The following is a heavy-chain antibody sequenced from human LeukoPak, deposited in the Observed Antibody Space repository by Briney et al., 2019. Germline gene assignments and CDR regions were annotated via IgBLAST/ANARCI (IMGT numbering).Heavy chain of an antibody. Sequence: GASVKVSCKASGYTFTGYYMHWVRQAPGQGLEWMGWINPNSGGTNYAQKLQGRVTMTRDTSISTAYMEPSRLRSDDTAVYYCARDLDIAVAGTFDYWGQGTLVTVSS. CDR2: INPNSGGT. CDR1: GYTFTGYY. J-gene: IGHJ4*02. V-gene: IGHV1-2*02. CDR3: ARDLDIAVAGTFDY. D-gene: IGHD6-19*01.